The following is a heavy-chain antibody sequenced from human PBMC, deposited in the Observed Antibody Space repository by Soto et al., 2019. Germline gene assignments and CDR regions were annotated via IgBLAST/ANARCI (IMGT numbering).Heavy chain of an antibody. CDR3: AGGGRGYDLRFDP. D-gene: IGHD3-3*01. Sequence: QVQLQQWGAGLLKPSETLSLTCAVYGGSFSGYYWSWIRQPPGKGLEWIGEINHSGSTNYNPSLKDRATISVDTSTTQCSLKLSSVTAADTAVYYSAGGGRGYDLRFDPWGQGTLVTVSS. CDR2: INHSGST. V-gene: IGHV4-34*01. CDR1: GGSFSGYY. J-gene: IGHJ5*02.